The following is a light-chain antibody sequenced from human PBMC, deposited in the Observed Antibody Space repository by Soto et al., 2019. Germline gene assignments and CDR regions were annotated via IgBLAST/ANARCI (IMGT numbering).Light chain of an antibody. V-gene: IGKV1-27*01. Sequence: DIQMTQSPSSLSASVGDRVTITCRASQGISNYLAWYQQIPGKVPKLLISAASTLQSGVPSRFSGSGSATDFTITISSLQPEDVATYYCQKYTTAPAFGGGTKVEIK. CDR1: QGISNY. CDR2: AAS. CDR3: QKYTTAPA. J-gene: IGKJ4*01.